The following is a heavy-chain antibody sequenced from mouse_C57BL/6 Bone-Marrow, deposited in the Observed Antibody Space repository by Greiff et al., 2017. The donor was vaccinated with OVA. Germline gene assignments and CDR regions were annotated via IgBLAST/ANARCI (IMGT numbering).Heavy chain of an antibody. V-gene: IGHV1-74*01. Sequence: VQLQQPGAELVKPGASVKVSCKASGYTFTSYWMHWVKQRPGQGLEWIGRIHPSDSDTNYNQKFKGKATLTVDKSSSTAYMQISSLTSEDSAVYYCAIYDGYYWYFDVWGTGTTVTVSS. D-gene: IGHD2-3*01. CDR3: AIYDGYYWYFDV. CDR2: IHPSDSDT. CDR1: GYTFTSYW. J-gene: IGHJ1*03.